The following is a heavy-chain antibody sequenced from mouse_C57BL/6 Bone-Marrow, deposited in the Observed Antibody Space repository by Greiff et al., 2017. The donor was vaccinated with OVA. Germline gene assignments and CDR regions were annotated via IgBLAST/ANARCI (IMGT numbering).Heavy chain of an antibody. CDR3: VRSGVYFDY. J-gene: IGHJ2*01. CDR1: GFTFNTYA. CDR2: IRSKSRNYAT. D-gene: IGHD3-1*01. Sequence: EVKLMESGGGLVQPKGSLKLSCAASGFTFNTYAMHWVRQAPGKGLEWVARIRSKSRNYATYYADSVKDRFTISRDDSQSMLYLQMNNLKTEDTAMYYCVRSGVYFDYWGQGTTLTVSS. V-gene: IGHV10-3*01.